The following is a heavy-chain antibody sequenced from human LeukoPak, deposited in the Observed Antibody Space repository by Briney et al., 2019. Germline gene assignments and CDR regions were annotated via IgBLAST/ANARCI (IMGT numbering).Heavy chain of an antibody. Sequence: SVKVSCKASGGTFSSYAISWVRQAPGQGLGWMGRIIPIFGTANYAQKFQGRVTITTDESTSTAYMELSSLRSEDTAVYYCARGPETYYYDSSGYYGHYYYYYMDVWGKGTTVTVSS. CDR3: ARGPETYYYDSSGYYGHYYYYYMDV. D-gene: IGHD3-22*01. CDR1: GGTFSSYA. V-gene: IGHV1-69*05. CDR2: IIPIFGTA. J-gene: IGHJ6*03.